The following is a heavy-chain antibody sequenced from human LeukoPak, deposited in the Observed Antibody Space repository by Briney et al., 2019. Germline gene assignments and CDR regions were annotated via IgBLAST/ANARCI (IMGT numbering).Heavy chain of an antibody. J-gene: IGHJ6*03. V-gene: IGHV3-21*01. CDR1: GFIFSDNG. CDR3: ARDSTIYGSGTYYYYMDV. CDR2: ISTSGSYI. Sequence: PGGSLRLSCAASGFIFSDNGMIWVRQAPGKGLEWVSSISTSGSYIYSADSMKGRFTISRDDAKNSLFLQMNGLKAEDTAVYYCARDSTIYGSGTYYYYMDVWGKGTTVTVSS. D-gene: IGHD3-10*01.